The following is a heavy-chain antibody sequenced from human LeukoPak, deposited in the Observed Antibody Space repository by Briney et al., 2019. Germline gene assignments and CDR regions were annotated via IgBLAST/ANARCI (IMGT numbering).Heavy chain of an antibody. Sequence: SVKVSCKASGGTFSSYAISCVRQAPGQGLEWMGGIIPIFGTANYAQKFQGRVTITADESTSTAYMELSSLRSEDTAVYYCALRRYCSGGSCYSGNYWGQGTLVTVSS. CDR2: IIPIFGTA. V-gene: IGHV1-69*13. D-gene: IGHD2-15*01. J-gene: IGHJ4*02. CDR1: GGTFSSYA. CDR3: ALRRYCSGGSCYSGNY.